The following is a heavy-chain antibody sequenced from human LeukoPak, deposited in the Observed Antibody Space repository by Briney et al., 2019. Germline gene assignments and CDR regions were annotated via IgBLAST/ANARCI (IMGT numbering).Heavy chain of an antibody. Sequence: PGGSLRLSCAASGFTFSSYSMNWVRQAPGKGLEWVSYISSSSSTIYYADSVKGRFTISRDNAKNSLYLQMNSLRAEDTAVYYCARGEVAYSSSSFDYWGQGTLVTVSS. CDR1: GFTFSSYS. V-gene: IGHV3-48*01. D-gene: IGHD6-13*01. CDR3: ARGEVAYSSSSFDY. J-gene: IGHJ4*02. CDR2: ISSSSSTI.